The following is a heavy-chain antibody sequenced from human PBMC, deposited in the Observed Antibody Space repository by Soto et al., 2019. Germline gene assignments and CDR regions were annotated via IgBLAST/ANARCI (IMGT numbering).Heavy chain of an antibody. J-gene: IGHJ6*02. V-gene: IGHV1-18*01. D-gene: IGHD3-16*01. Sequence: QVKLVQSGAEVKNPGASVKVSCKASGYTFTRYSIGWARQAPGQGLEWMGWINTYNGNTTYAPNVQGRVTLTTDTSTSTAYMELRSLRSNDTAIYYCAMVDVYVTPSPQDVWGQGTTVIVSS. CDR1: GYTFTRYS. CDR2: INTYNGNT. CDR3: AMVDVYVTPSPQDV.